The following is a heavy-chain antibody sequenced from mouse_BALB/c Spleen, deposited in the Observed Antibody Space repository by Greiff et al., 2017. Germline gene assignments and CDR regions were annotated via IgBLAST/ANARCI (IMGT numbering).Heavy chain of an antibody. Sequence: EVKLQESGGGLVQPGGSRKLSCAASGFTFSSFGMHWVRQAPEKGLEWVAYISSGSSTIYYADTVKGRFTISRDNPKNTLFLQMTSLRSEDTAMYYCARSEWLLQGDAMDYWGQGTSVTVSS. CDR2: ISSGSSTI. J-gene: IGHJ4*01. CDR3: ARSEWLLQGDAMDY. V-gene: IGHV5-17*02. D-gene: IGHD2-3*01. CDR1: GFTFSSFG.